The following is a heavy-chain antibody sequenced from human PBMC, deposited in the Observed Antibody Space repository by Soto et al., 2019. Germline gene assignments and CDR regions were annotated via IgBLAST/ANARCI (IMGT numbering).Heavy chain of an antibody. CDR2: ISGSGGST. V-gene: IGHV3-23*01. CDR3: AKDRDGYNPPTDNYYYSYGMDV. CDR1: GFTFSSDA. D-gene: IGHD5-12*01. Sequence: PGGSLRLSCAASGFTFSSDAMSWVRQAPGKGLEWVSAISGSGGSTYYADSVKGRFTISRDNSKNTLYLQMNSLRAEDTAVYYCAKDRDGYNPPTDNYYYSYGMDVWGQGTTVTVSS. J-gene: IGHJ6*02.